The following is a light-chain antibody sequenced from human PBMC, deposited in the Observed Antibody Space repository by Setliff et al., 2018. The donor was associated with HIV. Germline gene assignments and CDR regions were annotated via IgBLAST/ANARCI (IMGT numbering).Light chain of an antibody. CDR2: QAT. CDR1: SSDIGRYNL. V-gene: IGLV2-23*01. Sequence: QSALTQPASVSWSPGQSITISCTGTSSDIGRYNLVSWYQQYPGKAPKLMIYQATKRPSGVSNRFSGSKSGNTASLTISGLQAEDEADYYCCSNTGSNTYVFGSGTKVTVL. J-gene: IGLJ1*01. CDR3: CSNTGSNTYV.